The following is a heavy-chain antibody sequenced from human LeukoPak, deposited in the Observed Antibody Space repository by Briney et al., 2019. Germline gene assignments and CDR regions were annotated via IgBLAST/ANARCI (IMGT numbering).Heavy chain of an antibody. CDR2: IYHSGST. CDR1: GGSISSGNW. D-gene: IGHD6-13*01. Sequence: SETLSLTCAVSGGSISSGNWWSWVRQPPGKGLEWIGEIYHSGSTNYNPSLKSRVTISVDKSKNQFSLKLSSVTAADTAVYYCVREENSSSWYKYFDYWGQGTLVTVSS. V-gene: IGHV4-4*02. J-gene: IGHJ4*02. CDR3: VREENSSSWYKYFDY.